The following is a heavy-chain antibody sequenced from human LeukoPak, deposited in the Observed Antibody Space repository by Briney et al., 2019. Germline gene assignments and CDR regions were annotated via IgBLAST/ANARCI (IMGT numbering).Heavy chain of an antibody. D-gene: IGHD6-19*01. CDR2: IYPGDSDT. V-gene: IGHV5-51*01. J-gene: IGHJ4*02. Sequence: GESLKISCKGSGYSFTNYWIGWVRQMSGKGLEWMGIIYPGDSDTRYSPSFQGQVIISADKSISTAYLQWSSLKASDTAMYYCARQGYSSADYWGQGTLVSVSS. CDR3: ARQGYSSADY. CDR1: GYSFTNYW.